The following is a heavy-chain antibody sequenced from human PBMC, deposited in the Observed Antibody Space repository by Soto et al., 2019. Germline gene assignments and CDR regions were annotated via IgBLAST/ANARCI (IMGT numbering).Heavy chain of an antibody. D-gene: IGHD1-26*01. CDR3: ARVSRTWEDDY. CDR2: ISRGSDTI. J-gene: IGHJ4*02. Sequence: EVQLVESGGGLVPPGWSLRLSCAASGFTFSDYGVNWVRQAPGKGLEWISYISRGSDTIYYADSVMGRFTISRDDAKNSLFLQMNSLRDEDTAVYYCARVSRTWEDDYWGQGTLVTVYS. CDR1: GFTFSDYG. V-gene: IGHV3-48*02.